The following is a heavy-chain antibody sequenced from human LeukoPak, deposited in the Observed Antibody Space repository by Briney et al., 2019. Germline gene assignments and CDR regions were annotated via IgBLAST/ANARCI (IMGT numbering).Heavy chain of an antibody. CDR3: AKDIGLQRDY. D-gene: IGHD4-11*01. CDR1: GFSFDDYV. V-gene: IGHV3-43*02. CDR2: ISGDGGTT. J-gene: IGHJ4*02. Sequence: GGSLILSCAASGFSFDDYVMHWVRQAPGKGLEWVSLISGDGGTTYYADSLKGRFTISRDNSKNSLYLQMNSLRTEDTALYYCAKDIGLQRDYWGQGTLVTVSS.